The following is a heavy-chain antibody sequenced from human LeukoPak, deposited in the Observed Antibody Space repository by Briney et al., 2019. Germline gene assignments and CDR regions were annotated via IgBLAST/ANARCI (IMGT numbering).Heavy chain of an antibody. D-gene: IGHD4/OR15-4a*01. CDR2: IYSGDT. CDR1: GFSFGNFW. V-gene: IGHV3-53*01. J-gene: IGHJ4*02. Sequence: GGSLRLSCAASGFSFGNFWMSWVRQAPGKGLEWVSFIYSGDTHYSDSVKGRFTISRDHSKNTLYLQMNSLRAEDTAVYYCARRAGAYSHPYDYWGQGTLVTVSS. CDR3: ARRAGAYSHPYDY.